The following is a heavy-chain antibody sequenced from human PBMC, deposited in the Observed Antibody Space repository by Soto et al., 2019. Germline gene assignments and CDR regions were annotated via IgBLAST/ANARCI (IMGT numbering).Heavy chain of an antibody. J-gene: IGHJ4*02. D-gene: IGHD4-17*01. V-gene: IGHV4-31*03. CDR2: IYSSGST. Sequence: QVQLQESGPGLVKPSQTLSLTCTVSGGSISSGGYYWSWIRQHPGKGLEWIGYIYSSGSTYYNPSRQSRGTIPVDTSKNQFSLQFSSVTAADTAVYYCARVGKVQDYGDYWGVSFDYWGQGPLVTVSS. CDR3: ARVGKVQDYGDYWGVSFDY. CDR1: GGSISSGGYY.